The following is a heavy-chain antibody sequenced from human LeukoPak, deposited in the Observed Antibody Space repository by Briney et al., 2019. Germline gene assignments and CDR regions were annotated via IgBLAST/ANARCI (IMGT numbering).Heavy chain of an antibody. CDR2: ISYDGSNK. D-gene: IGHD3-3*01. Sequence: GGSLRLSCAASGFTFSRFAMHWVRQAPGKGLEWVAVISYDGSNKYYADSVKGRFTISRDNSKNTLYLQMNSLRAEDTAVYYCAKDGSYDFWSGSFDIWGQGTMVTVSS. CDR1: GFTFSRFA. V-gene: IGHV3-30-3*01. CDR3: AKDGSYDFWSGSFDI. J-gene: IGHJ3*02.